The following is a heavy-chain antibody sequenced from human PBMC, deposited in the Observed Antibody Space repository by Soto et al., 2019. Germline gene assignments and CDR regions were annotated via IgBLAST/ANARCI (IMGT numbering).Heavy chain of an antibody. CDR1: GFPFINYS. D-gene: IGHD6-25*01. J-gene: IGHJ4*02. Sequence: PGGSLRLSCAASGFPFINYSMNWVRQAPGKGLEWVSYISSTSSTIYYADSVKGRFTISRDNAQNSLYLQMNSLRAEDTAVYYCARERIAAFDYWGQGTLVTVSS. V-gene: IGHV3-48*01. CDR2: ISSTSSTI. CDR3: ARERIAAFDY.